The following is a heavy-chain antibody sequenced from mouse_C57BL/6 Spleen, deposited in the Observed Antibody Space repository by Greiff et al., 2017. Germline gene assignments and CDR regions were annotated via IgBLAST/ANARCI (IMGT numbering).Heavy chain of an antibody. V-gene: IGHV1-39*01. Sequence: EVQLQQSGPELVKPGASVKISCKASGYSFTDYNMNLVKQSNGKSLEWIGVINPNYGTTSYNQKFKGKATLTVEQSSSTAYMQLNSLSSEDSAVYYCARGYDYDYAMDYWDQGTSVTVSS. D-gene: IGHD2-4*01. CDR3: ARGYDYDYAMDY. CDR1: GYSFTDYN. J-gene: IGHJ4*01. CDR2: INPNYGTT.